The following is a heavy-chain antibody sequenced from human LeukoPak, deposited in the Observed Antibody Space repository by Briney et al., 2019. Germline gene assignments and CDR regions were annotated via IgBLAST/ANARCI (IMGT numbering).Heavy chain of an antibody. D-gene: IGHD2-2*01. Sequence: PSETLSLTCTVFGGSISSYYWSSVRQPPGKGLEWIGYIYDSGSTNYNPSLKSHVTISVDTSKNQFSLKLSSVTAADTAVYYCARDLRYCSSTSCYADYYYGMDVRGQGTTVTVSS. CDR1: GGSISSYY. CDR3: ARDLRYCSSTSCYADYYYGMDV. V-gene: IGHV4-59*01. J-gene: IGHJ6*02. CDR2: IYDSGST.